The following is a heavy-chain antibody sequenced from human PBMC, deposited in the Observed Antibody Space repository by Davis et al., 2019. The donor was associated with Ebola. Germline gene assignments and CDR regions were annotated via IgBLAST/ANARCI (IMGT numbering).Heavy chain of an antibody. Sequence: AASVKVSCKASAGTFSSYAISWVRQAPGQGLEWMGGIIPIFGTANYAQKFQGRVTITADESTSTAYMELSSLRSEDTAVYYCARDLRLWYRLHSSQAFDIWGQGTMVTVSS. V-gene: IGHV1-69*13. CDR3: ARDLRLWYRLHSSQAFDI. J-gene: IGHJ3*02. CDR2: IIPIFGTA. D-gene: IGHD2-21*01. CDR1: AGTFSSYA.